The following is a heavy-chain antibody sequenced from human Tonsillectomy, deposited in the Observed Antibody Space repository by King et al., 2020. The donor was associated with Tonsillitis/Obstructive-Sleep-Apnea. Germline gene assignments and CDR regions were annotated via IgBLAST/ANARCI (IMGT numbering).Heavy chain of an antibody. J-gene: IGHJ4*02. D-gene: IGHD1-14*01. CDR1: GFTFSTYA. Sequence: VQLVESGGGLVQPGGSLRLSCAASGFTFSTYAMTWVRQAPGKGLAWVSSISGSGDSTYYADTVQGRFTVSRDNSKNTLYLQMNSLRADDTALYYCTKPGTQPHLPSNFDSWGQGTLVTVSS. V-gene: IGHV3-23*04. CDR3: TKPGTQPHLPSNFDS. CDR2: ISGSGDST.